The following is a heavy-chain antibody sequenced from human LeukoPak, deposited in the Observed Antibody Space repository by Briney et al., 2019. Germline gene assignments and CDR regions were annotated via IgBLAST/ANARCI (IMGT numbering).Heavy chain of an antibody. D-gene: IGHD6-13*01. J-gene: IGHJ4*02. CDR2: ISSSSTYI. Sequence: GGSLSLSCEASGFTFSSFSLNWVRQAPGKGLEWVSSISSSSTYIYYADSVKGRFTVSRDNAKNSLYLQMNSLRAEDTAVYFCASQYTSSRIFDDWGQGTLVTVSS. V-gene: IGHV3-21*01. CDR3: ASQYTSSRIFDD. CDR1: GFTFSSFS.